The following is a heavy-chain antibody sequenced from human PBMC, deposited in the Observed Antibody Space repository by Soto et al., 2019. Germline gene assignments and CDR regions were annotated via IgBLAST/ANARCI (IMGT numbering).Heavy chain of an antibody. CDR1: GFTFTSSA. Sequence: ASVKVSCKASGFTFTSSAVQWVRQARGQRLEWIGWIVVGSGNTNYAQKFQERVTITRDMSTSTAYMELSSLRSEDTAVYYCAADPPKFFTGYYYGMDVWGQGTTVTVSS. D-gene: IGHD3-3*01. CDR2: IVVGSGNT. CDR3: AADPPKFFTGYYYGMDV. V-gene: IGHV1-58*01. J-gene: IGHJ6*02.